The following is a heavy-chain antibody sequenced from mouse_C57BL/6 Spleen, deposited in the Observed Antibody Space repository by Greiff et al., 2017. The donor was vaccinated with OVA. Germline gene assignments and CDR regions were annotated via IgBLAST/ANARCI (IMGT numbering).Heavy chain of an antibody. CDR3: ARRGAPVVATEAMDY. CDR2: IYPGSGST. Sequence: QVQLQQPGAELVKPGASVKMSCKASGYTFTSYWITWVKQRPGQGLEWIGDIYPGSGSTNYNEKFKSKATLTVDTSSSTAYMQLSSLTSEDSAVYYCARRGAPVVATEAMDYWGQGTSVTVSS. V-gene: IGHV1-55*01. J-gene: IGHJ4*01. CDR1: GYTFTSYW. D-gene: IGHD1-1*01.